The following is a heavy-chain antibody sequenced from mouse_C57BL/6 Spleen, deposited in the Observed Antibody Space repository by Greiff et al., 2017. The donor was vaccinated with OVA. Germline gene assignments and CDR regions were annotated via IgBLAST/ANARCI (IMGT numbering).Heavy chain of an antibody. CDR2: IDPSDSYT. CDR3: AQANWDAMDY. Sequence: QVQLQQPGAELVMPGASVKLSCKASGYTFTSYWMHWVKQRPGQGLEWIGEIDPSDSYTNYNQKFKGKSTLTVDKSSSTAYMQLSSLTSEDSAVYYCAQANWDAMDYWGQGTSVTVSS. V-gene: IGHV1-69*01. D-gene: IGHD4-1*01. J-gene: IGHJ4*01. CDR1: GYTFTSYW.